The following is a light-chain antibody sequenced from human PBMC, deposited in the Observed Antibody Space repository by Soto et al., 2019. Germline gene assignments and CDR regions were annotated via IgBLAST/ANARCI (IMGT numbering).Light chain of an antibody. V-gene: IGLV2-8*01. CDR2: EVS. CDR1: RSDVGGYYN. Sequence: QSALTQPPSASGSPGRSVTSSCTGTRSDVGGYYNVSWYQQLPGKAPKVMIYEVSKRPSGVPDRFSGSKSGNTASLTVSGHQAVDEADCYCTSYVANSSFVFGGGPKLTVL. J-gene: IGLJ2*01. CDR3: TSYVANSSFV.